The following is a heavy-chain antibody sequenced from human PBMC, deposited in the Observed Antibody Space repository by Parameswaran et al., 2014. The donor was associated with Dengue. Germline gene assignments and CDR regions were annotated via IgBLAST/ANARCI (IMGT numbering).Heavy chain of an antibody. CDR2: ISSSGSTI. D-gene: IGHD3-3*02. CDR3: ARSLELGD. Sequence: VRQMPGKGLEWVSYISSSGSTIYYADSVKGRFTISRDNAKNSLYLQMNSLRAEDTAVYYCARSLELGDWGQGTLVTVSS. J-gene: IGHJ4*02. V-gene: IGHV3-48*03.